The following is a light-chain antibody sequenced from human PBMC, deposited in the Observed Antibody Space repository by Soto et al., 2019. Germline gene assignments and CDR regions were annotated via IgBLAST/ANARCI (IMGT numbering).Light chain of an antibody. J-gene: IGLJ3*02. CDR3: SSYAASNNFYFV. V-gene: IGLV2-8*01. CDR2: EVT. Sequence: QSALTQPPSASGSPGQSVTISCTGTSSDVGGYNYVSWYQQYPGRAPKLMIYEVTKRPSGVPDRFSGSKSGNTASLTVSGLQAEDEADYYCSSYAASNNFYFVFVVGTQVTVL. CDR1: SSDVGGYNY.